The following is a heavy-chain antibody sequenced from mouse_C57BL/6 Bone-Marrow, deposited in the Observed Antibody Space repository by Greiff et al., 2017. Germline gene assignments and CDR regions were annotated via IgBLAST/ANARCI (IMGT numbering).Heavy chain of an antibody. D-gene: IGHD2-3*01. V-gene: IGHV3-6*01. CDR2: ISYDGSN. CDR1: GYSITSGYY. J-gene: IGHJ3*01. CDR3: ASGWLLRAY. Sequence: EVKLVESGPGLVKPSQSLSLTCSVTGYSITSGYYWNWIRQFPGNKLEWMGDISYDGSNNYNPSLKNRISITRDTSKNQFFLKLTSVTTEDTATYYCASGWLLRAYWGQGTLVTVSA.